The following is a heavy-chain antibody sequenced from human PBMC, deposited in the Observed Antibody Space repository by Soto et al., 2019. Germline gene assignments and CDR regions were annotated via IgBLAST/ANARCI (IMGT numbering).Heavy chain of an antibody. CDR1: GFTFSNAW. CDR2: IKSKTDGGTT. Sequence: RRLSCAASGFTFSNAWVSWVRQAPGKGLEWVGRIKSKTDGGTTDYAAPVKGRFTISRDDSKNTLYLQMNSLKTEDTAVYYCTTWGFGELLWERFDYWGQGTLVTVSS. V-gene: IGHV3-15*01. CDR3: TTWGFGELLWERFDY. J-gene: IGHJ4*02. D-gene: IGHD3-10*01.